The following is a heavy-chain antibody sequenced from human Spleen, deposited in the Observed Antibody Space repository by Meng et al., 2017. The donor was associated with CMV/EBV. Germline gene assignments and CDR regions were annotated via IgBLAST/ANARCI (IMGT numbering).Heavy chain of an antibody. Sequence: GGSLRLSCAASGFTFSDYYMSWIRQAPGKGLEWVSYISSSGSTIYYADSVKGRFTISRDNAKNSLYLQMNTLRAEDAAVYYCTKMGRKYSGYDFDCWGQGALVTVSS. V-gene: IGHV3-11*04. D-gene: IGHD5-12*01. CDR2: ISSSGSTI. J-gene: IGHJ4*02. CDR1: GFTFSDYY. CDR3: TKMGRKYSGYDFDC.